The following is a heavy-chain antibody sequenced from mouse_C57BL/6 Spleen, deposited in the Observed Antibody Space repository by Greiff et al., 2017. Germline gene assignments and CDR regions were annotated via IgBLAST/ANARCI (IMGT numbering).Heavy chain of an antibody. Sequence: VQLQQPGAELVKPGASVKLSCNASGYSFTSYWMHWVKQRPGRGLEWIGRIVPNSGGTKYNEKFKSKATLTVDKPSSTAYMQLSSLTSEDSAVYYYARTTVGLDYWGQGTTLTVSS. D-gene: IGHD1-1*01. CDR3: ARTTVGLDY. CDR2: IVPNSGGT. CDR1: GYSFTSYW. J-gene: IGHJ2*01. V-gene: IGHV1-72*01.